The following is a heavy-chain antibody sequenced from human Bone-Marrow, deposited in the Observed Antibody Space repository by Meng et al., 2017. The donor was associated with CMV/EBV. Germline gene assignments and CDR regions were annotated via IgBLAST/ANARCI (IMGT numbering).Heavy chain of an antibody. V-gene: IGHV3-38-3*01. D-gene: IGHD6-13*01. CDR3: ARALNKAAAGKY. CDR1: GFSVSSNE. Sequence: GESLKISCAASGFSVSSNEMSWVRQAPGKGLEWVSSISGGSTYYADSRKGRFTISRDNSKNTLHLQMNSLRAEDTAVYYCARALNKAAAGKYWGQGTLVTVSS. J-gene: IGHJ4*02. CDR2: ISGGST.